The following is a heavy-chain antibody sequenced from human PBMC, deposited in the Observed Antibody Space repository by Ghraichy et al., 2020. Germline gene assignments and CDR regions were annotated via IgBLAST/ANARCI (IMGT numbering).Heavy chain of an antibody. CDR2: IRYDGSNK. Sequence: GGSLRLSCAASGFIFSNYGMHWVRQAPGKGLEWVAFIRYDGSNKFYADSVKGRFTISRDNSQNTLYLQMNSLRTEDTAVYYCARDRVARQDYYGLGWGQGTLVTVSS. CDR1: GFIFSNYG. V-gene: IGHV3-30*02. J-gene: IGHJ4*02. CDR3: ARDRVARQDYYGLG. D-gene: IGHD3-10*01.